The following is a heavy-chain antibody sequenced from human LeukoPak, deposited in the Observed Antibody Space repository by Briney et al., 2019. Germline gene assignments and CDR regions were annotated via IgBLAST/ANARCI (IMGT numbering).Heavy chain of an antibody. CDR3: ASSKLWFGELLYDNY. J-gene: IGHJ4*02. CDR1: GGSFSGYY. V-gene: IGHV4-34*01. CDR2: INHSGST. Sequence: SEALSLTCAVYGGSFSGYYWSWIRQPPGKGLEWIGEINHSGSTNYNPSLKSRVTISVDTSKNQFSLKLSSVTAADTAVYYCASSKLWFGELLYDNYWGQGTLVTVSS. D-gene: IGHD3-10*01.